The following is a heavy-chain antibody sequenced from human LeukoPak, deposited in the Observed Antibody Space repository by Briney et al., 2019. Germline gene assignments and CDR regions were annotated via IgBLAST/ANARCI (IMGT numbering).Heavy chain of an antibody. CDR1: GFSFTNYW. V-gene: IGHV5-10-1*01. D-gene: IGHD3-3*01. J-gene: IGHJ6*02. CDR3: ARQSTRRVLRFLV. Sequence: GESLRISCKGSGFSFTNYWINWVRQMPGKGLEWMGRIDPRDSDTNYSPSFQGHVAISTDKSITTAYLQWSSLKASDTAMYYCARQSTRRVLRFLVWGQGTTVIVSS. CDR2: IDPRDSDT.